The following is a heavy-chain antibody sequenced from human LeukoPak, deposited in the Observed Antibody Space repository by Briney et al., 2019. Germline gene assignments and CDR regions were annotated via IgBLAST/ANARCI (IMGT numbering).Heavy chain of an antibody. CDR2: IWYDGSNK. Sequence: PGGSLRLSCAASALTLGTHAMHSVRQAPGKGLEWVAVIWYDGSNKYYADSVKGRFTISRDNFKNTLSLQMNSQRAEDTAVYYGARDQCTNGVCYSDYWGQGTLVTVST. D-gene: IGHD2-8*01. CDR1: ALTLGTHA. J-gene: IGHJ4*02. CDR3: ARDQCTNGVCYSDY. V-gene: IGHV3-33*01.